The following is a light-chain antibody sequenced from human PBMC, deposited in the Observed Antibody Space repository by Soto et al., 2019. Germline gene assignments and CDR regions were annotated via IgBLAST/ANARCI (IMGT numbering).Light chain of an antibody. J-gene: IGKJ1*01. V-gene: IGKV1-27*01. CDR1: QGISHY. CDR2: AAS. CDR3: QKYNSAPWT. Sequence: DIQMTQSPSSLSASVGDRVTITCRASQGISHYLAWYQQKPGKVPKLLIYAASTLQSGVSSRFSGSGSGTDFTLTISSLPPEDVATYYCQKYNSAPWTFGQGTKVEIK.